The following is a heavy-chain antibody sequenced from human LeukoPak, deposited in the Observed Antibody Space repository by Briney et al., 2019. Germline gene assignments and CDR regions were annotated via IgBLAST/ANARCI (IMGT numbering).Heavy chain of an antibody. D-gene: IGHD2-2*01. CDR2: IWYDGSNK. CDR1: GFTFSSYG. CDR3: ATSSPYCSSTSCYGRY. V-gene: IGHV3-33*01. Sequence: GGSLRLSCAASGFTFSSYGMHWVRQAPGKGLEGVAVIWYDGSNKYYADSVKGRFTISRDNSKSTLYLQMNSLRAEDTAVYYCATSSPYCSSTSCYGRYWGQGTLVTVSS. J-gene: IGHJ4*02.